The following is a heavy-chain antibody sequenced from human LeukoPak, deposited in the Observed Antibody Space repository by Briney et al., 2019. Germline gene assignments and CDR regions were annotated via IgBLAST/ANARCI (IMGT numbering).Heavy chain of an antibody. D-gene: IGHD3-9*01. J-gene: IGHJ5*02. CDR2: IDYSGYT. CDR3: ARGNPILRYFDPSDWFDP. CDR1: GGSISSYY. V-gene: IGHV4-59*12. Sequence: KSSETLSLTCTVSGGSISSYYWSWIRQPPGKGLEWIGYIDYSGYTNYDPSLKSRVTISVDTSKNQFSLKLSSVTAADTAVYYCARGNPILRYFDPSDWFDPWGQGTLVTVSS.